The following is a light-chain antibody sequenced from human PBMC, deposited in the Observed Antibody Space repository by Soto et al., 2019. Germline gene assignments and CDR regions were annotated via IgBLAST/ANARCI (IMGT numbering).Light chain of an antibody. V-gene: IGKV3-20*01. J-gene: IGKJ1*01. Sequence: ELVLTQSPGPLSLSPGERATLSCRASQSVSTNYLAWYQQKPGQAPRLLIYGASRRATGIPDRFGGSGSGTDFTLTISSLEPGDCAVYYCQQYGTSPWTFGHGTKVEIK. CDR2: GAS. CDR3: QQYGTSPWT. CDR1: QSVSTNY.